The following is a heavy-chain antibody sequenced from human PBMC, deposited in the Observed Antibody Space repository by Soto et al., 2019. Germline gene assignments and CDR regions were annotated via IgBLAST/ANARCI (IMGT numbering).Heavy chain of an antibody. CDR2: IYHTEST. CDR1: GDSISSSFW. V-gene: IGHV4-4*02. CDR3: ARYDFGTFDY. J-gene: IGHJ4*02. Sequence: SETLSLTCAVSGDSISSSFWWSWVRQPPGKGLEWIGEIYHTESTVYNPSLKGRVTISVDKSKNQFSLNLDSVTAADTAVYYCARYDFGTFDYWGRGILVTVSS. D-gene: IGHD4-17*01.